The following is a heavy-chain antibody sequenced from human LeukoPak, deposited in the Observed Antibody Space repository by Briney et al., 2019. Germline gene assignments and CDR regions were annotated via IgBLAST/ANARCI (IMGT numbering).Heavy chain of an antibody. CDR2: ISWDGGST. J-gene: IGHJ4*02. Sequence: PGGSLRLSCAASGFTFDDYAMHWVRQAPGKGLEWVSLISWDGGSTYYADSVKGRFTISRDNSKNTMYLQMNNLREEDTAVYYCTRDPILGAPDYFDYWGQGTLVTVSS. CDR3: TRDPILGAPDYFDY. D-gene: IGHD1-26*01. CDR1: GFTFDDYA. V-gene: IGHV3-43D*03.